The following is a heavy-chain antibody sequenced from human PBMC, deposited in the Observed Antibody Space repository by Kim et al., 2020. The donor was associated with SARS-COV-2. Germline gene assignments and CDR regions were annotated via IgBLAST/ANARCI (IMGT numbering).Heavy chain of an antibody. CDR1: GFTFSNYE. Sequence: GGSLRLSCVASGFTFSNYEMNWVRQAPGKGLEWVAYISSTSEYIYYADSVKGRFTISRDNAKNSLSLQMNSLRAEDTAVYYCARDGRGLVAGLRDVFDLWGQGTVVSVSS. CDR3: ARDGRGLVAGLRDVFDL. V-gene: IGHV3-48*03. D-gene: IGHD6-19*01. CDR2: ISSTSEYI. J-gene: IGHJ3*01.